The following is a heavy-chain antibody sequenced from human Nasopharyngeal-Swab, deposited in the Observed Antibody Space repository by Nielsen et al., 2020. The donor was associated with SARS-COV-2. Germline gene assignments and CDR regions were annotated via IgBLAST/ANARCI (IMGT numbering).Heavy chain of an antibody. CDR1: GGTFSSYA. Sequence: SVKVSCKASGGTFSSYAISWVRQAPGQGLEWMGGIIPIFGTANYAQKFQGRVTITADESTSTAYMELSSLRSEDTAVYYYARTNGVNSGYYYWGQGTLVTVSS. D-gene: IGHD5-12*01. CDR3: ARTNGVNSGYYY. CDR2: IIPIFGTA. V-gene: IGHV1-69*13. J-gene: IGHJ4*02.